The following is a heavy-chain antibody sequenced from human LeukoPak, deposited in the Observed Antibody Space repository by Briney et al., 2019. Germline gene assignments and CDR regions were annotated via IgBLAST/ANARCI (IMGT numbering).Heavy chain of an antibody. J-gene: IGHJ4*01. D-gene: IGHD4-23*01. CDR3: VKDRGCWEVTYDFEY. V-gene: IGHV3-64D*06. Sequence: PGGSLRLSCSASVFTFRSYDMHWARQAPGKGLESVSAISSSGVSTYYADSVKGRFTIARDSSKNTLYLQMSSLRAEDTAVYYCVKDRGCWEVTYDFEYRG. CDR1: VFTFRSYD. CDR2: ISSSGVST.